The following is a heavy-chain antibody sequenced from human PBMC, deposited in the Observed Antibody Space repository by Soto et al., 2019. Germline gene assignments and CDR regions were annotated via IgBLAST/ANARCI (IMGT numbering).Heavy chain of an antibody. CDR1: GSNIISGGYS. V-gene: IGHV4-30-2*01. CDR2: MYHSGST. D-gene: IGHD4-17*01. CDR3: ARRYGVYFDY. Sequence: PSETLSLTCAVSGSNIISGGYSWSWIRQPPGKGLEWIGYMYHSGSTNYNPSLKSRVTISVDTSKNQFSLKLSSVTAADTAVYYCARRYGVYFDYWGQGTLVTVSS. J-gene: IGHJ4*02.